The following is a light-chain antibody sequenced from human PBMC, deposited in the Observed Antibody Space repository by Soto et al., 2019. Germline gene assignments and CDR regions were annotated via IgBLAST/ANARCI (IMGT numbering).Light chain of an antibody. CDR1: QSVSSSH. J-gene: IGKJ1*01. V-gene: IGKV3-20*01. CDR2: GAF. CDR3: QQYGSAPRT. Sequence: EIVLTQSPGTLSLSPGERATLSCRASQSVSSSHLAWYQQKPGQAPRLLIYGAFNRATGIPDRFSGSGSGTDFTITISRLEPEDFGVYYCQQYGSAPRTFGQGTKVEIK.